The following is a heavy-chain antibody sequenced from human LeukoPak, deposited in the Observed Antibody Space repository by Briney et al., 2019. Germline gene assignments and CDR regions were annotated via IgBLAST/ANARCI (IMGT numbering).Heavy chain of an antibody. CDR1: GGSFSGYY. Sequence: PSETLSLTCAVYGGSFSGYYWSWIRQPPGKGLDWIGEINHSGTTNYDPSLKSRVTMSVDTSKNQFSLKLRSVTAADTAVYYCARAFYYNSGSPPGYWGQGTLVTVSS. V-gene: IGHV4-34*01. D-gene: IGHD3-10*01. CDR3: ARAFYYNSGSPPGY. CDR2: INHSGTT. J-gene: IGHJ4*02.